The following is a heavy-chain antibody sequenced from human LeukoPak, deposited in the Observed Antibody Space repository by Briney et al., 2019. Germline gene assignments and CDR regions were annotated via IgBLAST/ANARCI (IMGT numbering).Heavy chain of an antibody. D-gene: IGHD2/OR15-2a*01. CDR3: ARSEYLFPRHRAFNWFDP. V-gene: IGHV4-31*03. CDR1: GGSISSGGYY. CDR2: IYYGGST. Sequence: SQTLSLTCTVSGGSISSGGYYWSWIRQHPGKGLEWIGYIYYGGSTYYNPSLKSRVTISVDTSKNQFSLKLSSVTAADTAVYYCARSEYLFPRHRAFNWFDPWGQGTLVTVSS. J-gene: IGHJ5*02.